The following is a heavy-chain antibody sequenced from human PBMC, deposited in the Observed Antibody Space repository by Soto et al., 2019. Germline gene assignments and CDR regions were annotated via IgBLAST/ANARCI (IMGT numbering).Heavy chain of an antibody. J-gene: IGHJ4*02. CDR1: GFTFSSYG. Sequence: GGSLRLSCAASGFTFSSYGMHWVRQAPGKGLEWVAVISYDGSNKYYADSVKGRFTISRDNSKNTLYLQMNSLRAEDTAVYYCAKAQMRGSIVVVILDYWGQGTLVTVSS. CDR3: AKAQMRGSIVVVILDY. D-gene: IGHD3-22*01. V-gene: IGHV3-30*18. CDR2: ISYDGSNK.